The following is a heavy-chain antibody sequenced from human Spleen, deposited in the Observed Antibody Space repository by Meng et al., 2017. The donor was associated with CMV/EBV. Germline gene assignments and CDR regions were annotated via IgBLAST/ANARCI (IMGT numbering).Heavy chain of an antibody. CDR2: INPNSGGT. J-gene: IGHJ6*02. CDR3: ARDMSCSTSSCYYYYGMDV. Sequence: ASVKVSCKASGYTFTGYYIHWVRQAPGQGLEWMGWINPNSGGTNYAQKFQGRVTMTRDTSISTAYMEQTRLRSDDTAVYYCARDMSCSTSSCYYYYGMDVWGQGTTVTVSS. D-gene: IGHD2-2*01. CDR1: GYTFTGYY. V-gene: IGHV1-2*02.